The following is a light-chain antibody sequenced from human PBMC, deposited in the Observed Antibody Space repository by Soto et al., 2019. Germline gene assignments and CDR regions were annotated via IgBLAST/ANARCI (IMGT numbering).Light chain of an antibody. CDR2: RTS. CDR3: QQYNSWPPIT. CDR1: QSVKSSY. V-gene: IGKV3-20*01. Sequence: EIVLTQSPGTLSLSPGERATLSCRASQSVKSSYLAWYQQRPGQAPRLLIYRTSNRATGIPDRFSGSGSGTDFTLTIIRLEPEDFAVYYCQQYNSWPPITFGQGTRLENK. J-gene: IGKJ5*01.